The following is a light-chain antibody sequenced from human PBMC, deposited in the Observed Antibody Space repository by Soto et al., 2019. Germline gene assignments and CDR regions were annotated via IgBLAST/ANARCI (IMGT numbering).Light chain of an antibody. Sequence: DIQLTQSPSTLSASVGDRVAITCRASQFVGTWLAWYQLKPGKAPKLLVFDASTGDRGVPSRFSGSGSGTDFTLSISSLQPDDFATYYCHQYYGASQYTFGQGTKLQIK. V-gene: IGKV1-5*01. CDR2: DAS. CDR1: QFVGTW. CDR3: HQYYGASQYT. J-gene: IGKJ2*01.